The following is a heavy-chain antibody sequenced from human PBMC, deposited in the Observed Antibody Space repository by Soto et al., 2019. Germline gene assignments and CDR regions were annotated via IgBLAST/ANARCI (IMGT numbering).Heavy chain of an antibody. CDR1: GYTFTSYY. V-gene: IGHV1-46*01. Sequence: ASVKVSCKASGYTFTSYYMHWVRQAPGQGLEWMGIINPSGGSTSYAQKFQGRVTMTRDTSTSTVYMELSSLRSEDTAVYYCARDVKYDFWSGYYQNYYYGMDVWGQGTTVTVS. J-gene: IGHJ6*02. CDR2: INPSGGST. CDR3: ARDVKYDFWSGYYQNYYYGMDV. D-gene: IGHD3-3*01.